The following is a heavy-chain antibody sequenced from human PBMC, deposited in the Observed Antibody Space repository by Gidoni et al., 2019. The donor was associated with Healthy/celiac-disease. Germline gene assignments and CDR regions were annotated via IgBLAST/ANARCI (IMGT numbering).Heavy chain of an antibody. Sequence: EVQLVESGGGMVQPGGSLRLSCAASGFTFSSYWMSWVRQAPGKGLEWVANIKQDGSEKYYVDSVKGRFTISRDNAKNSLYLQMNSLRAEDTAVYYCARDGYCSGGSCSDAFDIWGQGTMVTVSS. CDR2: IKQDGSEK. CDR3: ARDGYCSGGSCSDAFDI. J-gene: IGHJ3*02. CDR1: GFTFSSYW. D-gene: IGHD2-15*01. V-gene: IGHV3-7*01.